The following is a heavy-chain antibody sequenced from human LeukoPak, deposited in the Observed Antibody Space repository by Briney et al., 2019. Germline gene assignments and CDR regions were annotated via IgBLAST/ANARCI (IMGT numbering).Heavy chain of an antibody. CDR2: IYSDGRT. CDR3: ARPRLEYCSGGSCFDALDI. CDR1: GFIVSNKY. V-gene: IGHV3-53*01. J-gene: IGHJ3*02. D-gene: IGHD2-15*01. Sequence: GGSLRLSCAASGFIVSNKYMTWVRQAPGKGLEWVSLIYSDGRTYHADSVRGRFTISRDNSKNTLFLQMNSLTAEDTAIYSCARPRLEYCSGGSCFDALDIWGQGTMVTVSS.